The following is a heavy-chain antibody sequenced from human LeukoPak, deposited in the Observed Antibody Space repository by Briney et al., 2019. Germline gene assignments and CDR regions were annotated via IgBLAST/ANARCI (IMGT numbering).Heavy chain of an antibody. J-gene: IGHJ5*02. CDR2: IYHSGST. CDR3: ARGQGVTMITVGKNWLDP. CDR1: GYSISSGYY. V-gene: IGHV4-38-2*02. Sequence: SETLSLTCTVSGYSISSGYYWGWIRQPPGKGLEWIGSIYHSGSTYYNPSLKSRVTISVDTSKNQFSLKLSSVTAADTAVYYCARGQGVTMITVGKNWLDPWGQGTLVTVSS. D-gene: IGHD3-22*01.